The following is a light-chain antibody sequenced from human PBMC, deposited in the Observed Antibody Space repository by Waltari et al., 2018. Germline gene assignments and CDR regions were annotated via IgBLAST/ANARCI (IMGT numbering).Light chain of an antibody. CDR3: QQRNKWPLIT. CDR2: DAS. V-gene: IGKV3-11*01. CDR1: QSVNSF. Sequence: VVLTQSPATLSLSPGETAVLSCRASQSVNSFLAWYQQKPGQAPRLLIYDASNRATGVPGRFSGRGSGTDFTLTISSLEPEDFAVYYCQQRNKWPLITFGQGTRLDIK. J-gene: IGKJ5*01.